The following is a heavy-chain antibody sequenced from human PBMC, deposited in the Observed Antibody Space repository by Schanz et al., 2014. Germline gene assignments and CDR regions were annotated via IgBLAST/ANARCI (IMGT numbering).Heavy chain of an antibody. CDR3: AREYSSYGAVYY. CDR1: GFTFSSYA. CDR2: MSYDGSNK. V-gene: IGHV3-30-3*01. Sequence: VQLVESGGGLVKPGGSLRLSCAASGFTFSSYAMHWVRQAPGKGLEWVAVMSYDGSNKYYADSVKGRFTISRDTPKNTLYVQMNSLRADDTAVYYCAREYSSYGAVYYWGQGTLVTVSS. J-gene: IGHJ4*02. D-gene: IGHD5-12*01.